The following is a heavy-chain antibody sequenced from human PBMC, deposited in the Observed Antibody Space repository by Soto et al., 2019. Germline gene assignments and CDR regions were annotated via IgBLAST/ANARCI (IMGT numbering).Heavy chain of an antibody. D-gene: IGHD5-12*01. V-gene: IGHV1-8*01. CDR1: GYTFTSYD. CDR3: ARGLNRLRGGGNWFDP. CDR2: MNPNSGNT. J-gene: IGHJ5*02. Sequence: QVQLVQSGAEVKKPGASVKVSCKASGYTFTSYDINWVRQATGQGLEWMGWMNPNSGNTGYAQKFQGRVTMTRNTSRSTAYMELSSLRSEDTAVYYCARGLNRLRGGGNWFDPWGQGTLVTVSS.